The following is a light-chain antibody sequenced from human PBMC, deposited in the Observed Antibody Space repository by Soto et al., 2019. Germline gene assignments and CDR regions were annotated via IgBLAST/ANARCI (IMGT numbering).Light chain of an antibody. J-gene: IGKJ1*01. CDR2: ATA. CDR1: QRISSL. V-gene: IGKV1-39*01. CDR3: QHSYGLPRT. Sequence: IHITQSPSSLYASVRDSVTLPCRASQRISSLLNWYQKKPGKAPNLLIYATANLQSGVPSRFSGGGSGTDYTLTISSLQPGDFTTYFSQHSYGLPRTLGQGTKVDIK.